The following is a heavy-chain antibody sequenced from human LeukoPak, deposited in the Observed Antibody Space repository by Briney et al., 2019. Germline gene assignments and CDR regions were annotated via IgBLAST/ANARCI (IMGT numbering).Heavy chain of an antibody. V-gene: IGHV3-23*01. CDR3: ARATRGGYDGYFDY. Sequence: GGTLRLSCAASGFTFSNYGMNWVRPAPGKGLEWVSGITGRGESTYYADSVKGRFIISRDNARKSLYLQMNSLRAEDTAVYYCARATRGGYDGYFDYWGQGTLVTVSS. CDR1: GFTFSNYG. CDR2: ITGRGEST. D-gene: IGHD5-12*01. J-gene: IGHJ4*02.